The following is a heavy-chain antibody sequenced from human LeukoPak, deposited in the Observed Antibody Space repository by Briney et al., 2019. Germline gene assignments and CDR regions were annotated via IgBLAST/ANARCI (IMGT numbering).Heavy chain of an antibody. V-gene: IGHV4-59*01. J-gene: IGHJ4*02. CDR1: GGSISTYY. CDR2: IYHGGST. D-gene: IGHD5-12*01. Sequence: PSETLSLTCTLSGGSISTYYWSWIRQPPGKGLEWIGYIYHGGSTNYNPSLMSRVTISVDTSKNQFSLKLSSVTAADTAVYYCARGGGYASPIGYWGQGALVTVSS. CDR3: ARGGGYASPIGY.